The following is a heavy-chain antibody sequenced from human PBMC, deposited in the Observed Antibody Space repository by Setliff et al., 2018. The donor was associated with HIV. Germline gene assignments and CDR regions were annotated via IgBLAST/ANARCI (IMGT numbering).Heavy chain of an antibody. CDR1: GYSFRNYG. CDR3: ARMKWGGSAAAGWDY. Sequence: WASVKVSCKTSGYSFRNYGITWARLAPGQGLEWMGWINNYNGNTNSAQKFRDRVSLSADTSSTTTYLELRNLTFDDTALYYCARMKWGGSAAAGWDYWGQGTQVTVSS. V-gene: IGHV1-18*01. CDR2: INNYNGNT. D-gene: IGHD6-13*01. J-gene: IGHJ4*02.